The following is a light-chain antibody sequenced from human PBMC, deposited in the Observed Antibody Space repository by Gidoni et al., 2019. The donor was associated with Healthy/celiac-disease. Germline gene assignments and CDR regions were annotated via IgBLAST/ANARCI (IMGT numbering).Light chain of an antibody. Sequence: DIVMTQSPDSLDVSLGERATINCKSSQSVLYSSNNKNYLAWYQQKPGQPPKLLIYWASIRESGVPDRFSGSGSGTDFTLTISSLQAEDVAVYYCQQYYSTPLTFGGGTKVEIK. J-gene: IGKJ4*01. CDR1: QSVLYSSNNKNY. CDR3: QQYYSTPLT. V-gene: IGKV4-1*01. CDR2: WAS.